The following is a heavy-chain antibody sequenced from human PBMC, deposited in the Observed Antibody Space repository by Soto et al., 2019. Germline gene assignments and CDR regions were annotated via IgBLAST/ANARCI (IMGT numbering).Heavy chain of an antibody. J-gene: IGHJ4*02. CDR2: ISSDGST. Sequence: GGSLRLSCAASGFSVSNLFMTWVRQAPGKGLEWVSVISSDGSTYYADSVKGRFTISRDNSKNTLYLEMNSLRAGDTAVYYCARDTLGGAYDFRHGGQGTLVTVSS. CDR1: GFSVSNLF. V-gene: IGHV3-66*01. CDR3: ARDTLGGAYDFRH. D-gene: IGHD3-3*01.